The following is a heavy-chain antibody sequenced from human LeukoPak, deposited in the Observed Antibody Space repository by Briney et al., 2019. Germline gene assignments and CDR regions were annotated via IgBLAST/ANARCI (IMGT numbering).Heavy chain of an antibody. V-gene: IGHV3-48*03. CDR3: ARVGRHYYGSGSYGYYFDY. CDR2: ISSSGSTI. Sequence: GGSLRLSCAASGFTFSSYEMNWVRQAPGKGLEWVSYISSSGSTIYYADSVKGRFTISRDNAKNSLYLQMNSLRAEDTAVYYCARVGRHYYGSGSYGYYFDYWGQGTLVTVSS. J-gene: IGHJ4*02. CDR1: GFTFSSYE. D-gene: IGHD3-10*01.